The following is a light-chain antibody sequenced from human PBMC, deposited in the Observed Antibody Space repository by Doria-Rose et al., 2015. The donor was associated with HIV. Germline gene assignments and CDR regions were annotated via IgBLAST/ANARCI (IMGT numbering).Light chain of an antibody. CDR3: QQTYSSPPWT. Sequence: TQSPSSRSVSIGDSVTITCRASQTVSTYLNWFQQEPGKAPKLLIYAASRLQSGVPSRFSGSGSGTDFTLTISGLQPGDFATYYCQQTYSSPPWTFGQGTKVEMK. J-gene: IGKJ1*01. CDR2: AAS. V-gene: IGKV1-39*01. CDR1: QTVSTY.